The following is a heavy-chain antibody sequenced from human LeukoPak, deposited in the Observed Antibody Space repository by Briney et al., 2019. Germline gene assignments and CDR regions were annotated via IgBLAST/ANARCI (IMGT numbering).Heavy chain of an antibody. CDR1: GFTFSRYG. Sequence: SGGSLRLSCAASGFTFSRYGMHWVRQAPGKGLEWVTAISYDGSNKYYADSVKGRFTISRDNSKNTLYVQMNSLRPEDTALYYCAKEWYVGSPPDYWGQGTLVTVSS. V-gene: IGHV3-30*04. J-gene: IGHJ4*02. CDR3: AKEWYVGSPPDY. D-gene: IGHD3-10*01. CDR2: ISYDGSNK.